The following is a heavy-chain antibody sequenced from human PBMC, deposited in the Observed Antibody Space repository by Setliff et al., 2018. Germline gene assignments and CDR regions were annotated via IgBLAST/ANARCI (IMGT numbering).Heavy chain of an antibody. CDR3: ARDHNYAYDY. V-gene: IGHV3-23*01. CDR1: GFTFNAYA. CDR2: ITFGSLSR. D-gene: IGHD1-1*01. Sequence: GGSLRLSCAASGFTFNAYAMSWVRQAPGKGLEWVSAITFGSLSRYYADSVKGRFTISRDNSKNTLFLEMNSLRTEDTAVYYCARDHNYAYDYWGQGTLVTVSS. J-gene: IGHJ4*02.